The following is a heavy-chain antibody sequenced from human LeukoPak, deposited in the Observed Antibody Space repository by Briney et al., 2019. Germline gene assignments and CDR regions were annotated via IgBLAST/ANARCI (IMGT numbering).Heavy chain of an antibody. Sequence: GGSLRLSCAASGFTLSSYAMSWVRQAPGKGLEWVSTISGSGGSTYYTDSVKGRFTISRDNSKNTLYLQINSLGADDTAIYYCAKGSLGIVGADDAFDIWGQGTMVTVSS. CDR3: AKGSLGIVGADDAFDI. CDR2: ISGSGGST. CDR1: GFTLSSYA. J-gene: IGHJ3*02. D-gene: IGHD1-26*01. V-gene: IGHV3-23*01.